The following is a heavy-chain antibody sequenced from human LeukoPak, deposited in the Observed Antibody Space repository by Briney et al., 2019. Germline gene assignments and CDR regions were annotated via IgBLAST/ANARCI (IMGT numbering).Heavy chain of an antibody. CDR3: AKDSTLEGDYYYFGMDV. CDR1: GFTFDDYA. D-gene: IGHD1-1*01. CDR2: ISWNSGSI. Sequence: PGGSLRLSCAASGFTFDDYAMHWVRQAPGKGLEWVSGISWNSGSIGYADSVKGRFTISRDNAKNSLYLQMNSLRAEDTALYYCAKDSTLEGDYYYFGMDVWAQGTTVTVSS. V-gene: IGHV3-9*01. J-gene: IGHJ6*02.